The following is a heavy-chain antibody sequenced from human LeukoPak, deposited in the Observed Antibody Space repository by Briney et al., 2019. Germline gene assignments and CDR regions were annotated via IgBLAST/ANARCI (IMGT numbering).Heavy chain of an antibody. CDR3: AKYGNSGWVIDN. CDR1: GGSIGSDY. D-gene: IGHD6-19*01. Sequence: PSETLSLTCTVSGGSIGSDYWTWIRQPPGKGLEYVGYIYYTGGTNYNPSLKSRVTISVDTSKNQFSLKLSSVTAADTAVYFCAKYGNSGWVIDNWGQGTLVTVSS. CDR2: IYYTGGT. J-gene: IGHJ4*02. V-gene: IGHV4-59*08.